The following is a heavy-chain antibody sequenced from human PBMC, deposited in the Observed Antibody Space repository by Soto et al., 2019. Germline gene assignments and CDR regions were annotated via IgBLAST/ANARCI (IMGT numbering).Heavy chain of an antibody. CDR1: GYTFTSYG. CDR3: ARTAPWISYGSGPSIDY. CDR2: ISAYNGNT. V-gene: IGHV1-18*01. J-gene: IGHJ4*02. Sequence: QVQLVQSGAEVKKPGASVKVSCKASGYTFTSYGISWVRQAPGQGLEWMGWISAYNGNTNYARKLQGRVTMTTDTSTRTADRELRSLRSDDTAVYYCARTAPWISYGSGPSIDYWGQGTLVTVSS. D-gene: IGHD3-10*01.